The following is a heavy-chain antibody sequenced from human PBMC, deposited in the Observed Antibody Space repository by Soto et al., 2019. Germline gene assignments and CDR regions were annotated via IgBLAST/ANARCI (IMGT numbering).Heavy chain of an antibody. Sequence: EVQLVESGGGLVQPGGSLRLSCAASGFTFSSYWMHWVRQAPGKGLVWVSRINSDGSTTSYADSVKGRFAISRDNAKNTFDLQINGLGAEDTAVYSCARVGVGASHFDYWGQETVVPSPS. D-gene: IGHD1-26*01. CDR2: INSDGSTT. V-gene: IGHV3-74*01. J-gene: IGHJ4*02. CDR1: GFTFSSYW. CDR3: ARVGVGASHFDY.